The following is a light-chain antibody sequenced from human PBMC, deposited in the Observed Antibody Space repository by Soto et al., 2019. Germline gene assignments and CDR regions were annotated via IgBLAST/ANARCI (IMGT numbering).Light chain of an antibody. CDR3: SSYTSSSTL. CDR1: SSDVGSYNY. J-gene: IGLJ1*01. CDR2: EVS. Sequence: QSVLTQPASVSGSPGQSITNACTGTSSDVGSYNYVSWYQQHPGKAPKLIIYEVSDRPSGISSRFSGSKSGNTASLTISRLQTEDEADYYCSSYTSSSTLFGTGTKLTVL. V-gene: IGLV2-14*01.